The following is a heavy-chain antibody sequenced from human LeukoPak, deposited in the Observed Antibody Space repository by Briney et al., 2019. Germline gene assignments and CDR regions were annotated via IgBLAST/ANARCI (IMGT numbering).Heavy chain of an antibody. J-gene: IGHJ4*02. CDR2: IYYSGST. D-gene: IGHD6-13*01. CDR1: GGSISSGGYY. Sequence: SQTLSLTCTVSGGSISSGGYYWSWIRQHPGKGLEWIGYIYYSGSTYYNPSLKSRVTISVDTSKNQFSLKLSSVTAADTAVYYCARVSAAAFRFFDYWGQGTLVTVSS. CDR3: ARVSAAAFRFFDY. V-gene: IGHV4-31*03.